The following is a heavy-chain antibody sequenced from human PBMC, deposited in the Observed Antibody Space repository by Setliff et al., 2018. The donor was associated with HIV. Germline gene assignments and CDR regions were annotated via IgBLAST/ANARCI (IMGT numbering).Heavy chain of an antibody. CDR3: ARDPFLDYYDDSGYPGGALDI. J-gene: IGHJ3*02. D-gene: IGHD3-22*01. Sequence: ASVKVSCKASGYTFTSYGISWVRQAPGQGLEWMGWISGYNGNTNYAQKLQGRVTMTTDTSTSTAYMELRSLRSDDTAAYYCARDPFLDYYDDSGYPGGALDILGQGTMVTVSS. CDR2: ISGYNGNT. CDR1: GYTFTSYG. V-gene: IGHV1-18*01.